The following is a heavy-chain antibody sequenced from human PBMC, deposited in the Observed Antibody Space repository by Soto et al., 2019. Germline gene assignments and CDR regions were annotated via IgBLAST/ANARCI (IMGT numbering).Heavy chain of an antibody. D-gene: IGHD2-8*01. CDR2: IFHDGTA. V-gene: IGHV4-4*02. CDR3: ARLVYDTRLNYMFFDF. Sequence: PSETLSLTCAVSGVSMSSGNWWTWVRPTPKRRLEYIGEIFHDGTANYYPSFERRVAISVDTSKNQFSLKLTSVTAADTAIYFCARLVYDTRLNYMFFDFWGQRSLVTVSS. CDR1: GVSMSSGNW. J-gene: IGHJ4*02.